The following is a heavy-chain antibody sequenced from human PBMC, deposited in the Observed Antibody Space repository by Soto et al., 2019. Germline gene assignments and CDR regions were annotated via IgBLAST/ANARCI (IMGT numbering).Heavy chain of an antibody. D-gene: IGHD3-22*01. CDR3: ARDLFCHRSGYYYWSGDF. V-gene: IGHV1-18*01. J-gene: IGHJ4*02. CDR1: GYTFTSYG. CDR2: ISAYNGNT. Sequence: ASVKVSCKASGYTFTSYGISWVRQAPGQRLEWMGWISAYNGNTNYAQKLQGRVTMTTDTSTSTAYMELRSLRSDDTAVYYCARDLFCHRSGYYYWSGDFWGQGLLVTVSS.